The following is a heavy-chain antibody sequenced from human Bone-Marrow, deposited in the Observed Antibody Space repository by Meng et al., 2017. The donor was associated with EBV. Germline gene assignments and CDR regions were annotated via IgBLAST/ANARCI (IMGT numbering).Heavy chain of an antibody. J-gene: IGHJ4*02. Sequence: QLPLQESGSGLVKPTQHLSPTCAVAGGSISSGGYSWSWIRQPPGKGLEWIGYIYHSGSTYYNPSLKSRVTISVDRSKNQFSLKLSSVTAADTAVYYCASSDCSSTSCYPRYWGQGTLVTVSS. V-gene: IGHV4-30-2*01. CDR3: ASSDCSSTSCYPRY. CDR2: IYHSGST. D-gene: IGHD2-2*01. CDR1: GGSISSGGYS.